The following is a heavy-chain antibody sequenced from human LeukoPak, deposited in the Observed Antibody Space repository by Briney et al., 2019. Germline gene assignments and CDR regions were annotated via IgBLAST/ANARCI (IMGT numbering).Heavy chain of an antibody. CDR2: IYTSGST. J-gene: IGHJ3*02. Sequence: SQTLSLTCTVSGGSISSGSYYWSWIRQPAGKGLEWIGRIYTSGSTNYNPSLKSRVTISVDPSKNQFSLKLSSVTAADTAVYYCARAAAALFDIWGQGTMVTVSS. CDR1: GGSISSGSYY. D-gene: IGHD2-2*01. CDR3: ARAAAALFDI. V-gene: IGHV4-61*02.